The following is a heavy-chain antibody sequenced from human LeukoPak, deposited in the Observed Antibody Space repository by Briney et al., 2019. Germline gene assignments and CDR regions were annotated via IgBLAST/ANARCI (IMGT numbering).Heavy chain of an antibody. CDR1: GLTFSSYA. D-gene: IGHD3-3*01. CDR2: ISGSGGST. CDR3: AKVPDYDFWSGYPFDY. V-gene: IGHV3-23*01. J-gene: IGHJ4*02. Sequence: GGSLRLSCAASGLTFSSYAMSWVRQAPGKGLEWVSAISGSGGSTYYADSVKGRFTISRDNSKNTLYLQMNSLRAEDTAVYYCAKVPDYDFWSGYPFDYWGQGTLVTVSS.